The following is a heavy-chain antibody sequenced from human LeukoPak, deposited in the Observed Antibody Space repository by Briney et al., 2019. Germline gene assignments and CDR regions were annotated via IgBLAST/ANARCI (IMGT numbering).Heavy chain of an antibody. CDR3: ARHSYYYDSSGYYVDY. CDR2: IYYSGST. V-gene: IGHV4-39*01. Sequence: SEXLSLTCTVSGGSISSSSYYWGWIRQPPGKGLEWIGSIYYSGSTYYNPSLKSRVTISVDTSKNQFSLKLSSVTAADTAVYYCARHSYYYDSSGYYVDYWGQGTLVTVSS. CDR1: GGSISSSSYY. D-gene: IGHD3-22*01. J-gene: IGHJ4*02.